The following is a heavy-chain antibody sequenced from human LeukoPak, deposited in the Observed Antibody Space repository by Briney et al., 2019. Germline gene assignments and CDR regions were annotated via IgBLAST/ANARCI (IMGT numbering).Heavy chain of an antibody. CDR3: ATASYRYSSSWYYFDY. CDR2: FDPEDGET. CDR1: GYTFTSYG. Sequence: ASVKVSCKASGYTFTSYGLSWVRQAPGKGLEWMGGFDPEDGETIYAQKFQGRVTMTEDTSTDTAYMELSSLRSEDTAVYYCATASYRYSSSWYYFDYWGQGTLVTVSS. V-gene: IGHV1-24*01. J-gene: IGHJ4*02. D-gene: IGHD6-13*01.